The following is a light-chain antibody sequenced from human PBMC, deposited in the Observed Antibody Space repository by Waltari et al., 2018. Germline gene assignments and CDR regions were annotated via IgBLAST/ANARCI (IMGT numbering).Light chain of an antibody. Sequence: QSVLTQPISVSAAPRQRVTISCSGSGSNVDNNAVPWYQFLPDKTPRLLIYYDDLLPSGVSGRFSGSKSGTSASLAISGLQSEDEADYYCAAWDDSLNGWVFGGGTKLTVL. J-gene: IGLJ3*02. V-gene: IGLV1-36*01. CDR2: YDD. CDR3: AAWDDSLNGWV. CDR1: GSNVDNNA.